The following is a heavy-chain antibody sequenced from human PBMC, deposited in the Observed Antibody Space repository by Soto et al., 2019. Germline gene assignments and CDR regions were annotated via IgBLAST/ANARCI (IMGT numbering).Heavy chain of an antibody. Sequence: GASVKVSCKASGYIFTAYSMHWVRQAPGQGLEWVGWFNPNSGDTIYAQKFQGRVTLTGDTSISTAYMELYSLTSDDTAVNYCAREASAVISLDYWGQGTLVTVSS. J-gene: IGHJ4*02. D-gene: IGHD6-19*01. V-gene: IGHV1-2*02. CDR3: AREASAVISLDY. CDR1: GYIFTAYS. CDR2: FNPNSGDT.